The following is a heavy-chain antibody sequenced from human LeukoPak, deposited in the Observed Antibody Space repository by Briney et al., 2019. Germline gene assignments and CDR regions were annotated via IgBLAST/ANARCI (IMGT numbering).Heavy chain of an antibody. D-gene: IGHD2-2*01. V-gene: IGHV1-3*01. CDR3: ARGPTRRQLLLADWFDP. CDR1: GYSFTTFS. J-gene: IGHJ5*02. CDR2: INSDNGDT. Sequence: RASVKVSCKASGYSFTTFSIHWVRQAPGQSLEWMGRINSDNGDTEYSQKFQGRLTFTRDTSATTAYMELSRLRSDDTAVYYCARGPTRRQLLLADWFDPWGQGTLVTVSS.